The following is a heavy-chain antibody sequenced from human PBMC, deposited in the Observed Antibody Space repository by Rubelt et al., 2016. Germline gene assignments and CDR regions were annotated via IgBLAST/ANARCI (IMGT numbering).Heavy chain of an antibody. J-gene: IGHJ4*02. CDR2: LYYTGST. CDR1: GGSLSSYY. D-gene: IGHD1-26*01. CDR3: ARHGGSYLDYFDY. V-gene: IGHV4-59*08. Sequence: QLQLQESGPGLVKPSGTLSLTCTVSGGSLSSYYWSWIRQPPGQGLEWIGYLYYTGSTSYTPSLKSRVTQSVDTPKHQFSLKLRVGTAADTAVYYCARHGGSYLDYFDYWGQGTLVTVSS.